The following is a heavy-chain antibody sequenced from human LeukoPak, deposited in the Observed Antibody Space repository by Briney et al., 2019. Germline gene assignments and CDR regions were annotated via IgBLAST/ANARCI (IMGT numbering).Heavy chain of an antibody. Sequence: GGSLRLSCAASGFTFSSYWMSWVRQAPGKGLEWVANIKQDGSEKYYVDSVKGRFTISRDNAKNSLYLQMNSLRAEDTAVYYCAGDLYSSSWYEQGYYYYMDVWGKGTTVTVSS. CDR2: IKQDGSEK. D-gene: IGHD6-13*01. CDR1: GFTFSSYW. J-gene: IGHJ6*03. CDR3: AGDLYSSSWYEQGYYYYMDV. V-gene: IGHV3-7*01.